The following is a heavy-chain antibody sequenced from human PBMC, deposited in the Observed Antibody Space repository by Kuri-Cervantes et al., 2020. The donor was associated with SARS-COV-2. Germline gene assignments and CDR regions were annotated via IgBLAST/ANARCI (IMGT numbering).Heavy chain of an antibody. CDR3: AKLASHSRFYYYYGMDV. V-gene: IGHV3-30*18. CDR2: ISYDGSNK. J-gene: IGHJ6*02. Sequence: GGSLRLSCAASGFTSSSYGMHWVRQAPGKGLEWVAVISYDGSNKYYADSVKGRFTISRDNSKNTLYLQMNSLRAEDTAVYYCAKLASHSRFYYYYGMDVWGQGTTVTVSS. CDR1: GFTSSSYG. D-gene: IGHD2-21*01.